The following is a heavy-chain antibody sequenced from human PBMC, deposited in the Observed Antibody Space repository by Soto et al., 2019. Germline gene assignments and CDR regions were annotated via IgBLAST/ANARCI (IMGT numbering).Heavy chain of an antibody. CDR2: ICGGGGST. CDR3: AKDLDSSGYYYDY. D-gene: IGHD3-22*01. V-gene: IGHV3-23*01. J-gene: IGHJ4*02. CDR1: GFTFSSYA. Sequence: GGSLRLSCAASGFTFSSYAMRWVRQAPGKGLEWVSAICGGGGSTYYADSVKGRFTISRDNSKNTLYLQMNSLRAEDTAVYYFAKDLDSSGYYYDYWGQGTLVTVSS.